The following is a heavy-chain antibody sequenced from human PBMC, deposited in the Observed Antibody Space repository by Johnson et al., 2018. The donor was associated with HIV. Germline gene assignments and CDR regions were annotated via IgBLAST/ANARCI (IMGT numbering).Heavy chain of an antibody. Sequence: VQLVESGGGVVRPGGSLRLSCAASGFTFDDYGMAWVRQTPGKGLEWVSGINWNGDSTGYADSVKGRFTISRGNAKNSLFLQMTRLRVEDTAFYYCARDLTPSRTATPSRTTEWFDAFDIWGQGTMVAVSS. D-gene: IGHD3-3*01. V-gene: IGHV3-20*04. CDR2: INWNGDST. J-gene: IGHJ3*02. CDR1: GFTFDDYG. CDR3: ARDLTPSRTATPSRTTEWFDAFDI.